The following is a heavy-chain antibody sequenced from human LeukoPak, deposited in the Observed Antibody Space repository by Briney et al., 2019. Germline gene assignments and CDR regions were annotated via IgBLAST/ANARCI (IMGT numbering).Heavy chain of an antibody. V-gene: IGHV1-46*01. D-gene: IGHD1-26*01. CDR3: ARTPPPTIVGAHYFDY. Sequence: GASVKVSCKASGYTFTNYYMHWVRQAPGQGLEWMGIINPSGGSTSYAQKFQGRVTMTRDTSTTTVYMELRSLRSDDTAVYYCARTPPPTIVGAHYFDYWGQGTLVTVSS. CDR2: INPSGGST. J-gene: IGHJ4*02. CDR1: GYTFTNYY.